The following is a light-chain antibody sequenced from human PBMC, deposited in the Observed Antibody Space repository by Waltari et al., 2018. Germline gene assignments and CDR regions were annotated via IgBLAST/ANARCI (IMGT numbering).Light chain of an antibody. CDR2: KAS. CDR1: PTVNAW. V-gene: IGKV1-5*03. J-gene: IGKJ1*01. CDR3: QQYNFDPWT. Sequence: DIRMTQSPSSVSASAGDNVTITCRAIPTVNAWLAWYQQKPGRAPKFLIHKASSLETGVPSRFRGSGSGTEFTLTISGLQVEDFATYYCQQYNFDPWTFGQGTKVE.